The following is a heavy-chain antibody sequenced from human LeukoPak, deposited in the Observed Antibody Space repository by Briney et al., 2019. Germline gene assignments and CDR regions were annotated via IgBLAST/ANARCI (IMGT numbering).Heavy chain of an antibody. D-gene: IGHD6-13*01. V-gene: IGHV3-30*04. Sequence: PGGSLRLSCAASGFTFSSYAMHWVRQAPAKGLEWVSVISYVGSNKYYADSVKGRFTISRDNSKNTLYLLMNSLRADDTAAYYWAKDRPYAAVYYLGQGTLVTVSS. CDR3: AKDRPYAAVYY. J-gene: IGHJ4*02. CDR1: GFTFSSYA. CDR2: ISYVGSNK.